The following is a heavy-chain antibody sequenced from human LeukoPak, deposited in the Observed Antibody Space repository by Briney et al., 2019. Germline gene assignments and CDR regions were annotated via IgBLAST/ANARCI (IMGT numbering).Heavy chain of an antibody. CDR1: GGTFSSYA. CDR3: ARGGSWPWDWFDP. CDR2: IIPIFGTA. D-gene: IGHD6-13*01. Sequence: SVKVSCKASGGTFSSYAISWVRQAPGQGLEWMGGIIPIFGTANYAQKFQGRVTITADESTSTAYMELSSLRSEDTAVYYCARGGSWPWDWFDPWGQGTLVTVSS. J-gene: IGHJ5*02. V-gene: IGHV1-69*13.